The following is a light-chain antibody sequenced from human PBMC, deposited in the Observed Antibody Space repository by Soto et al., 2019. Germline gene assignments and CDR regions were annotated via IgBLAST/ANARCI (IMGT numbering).Light chain of an antibody. Sequence: DIPLTQSPSFLSASVGDRVTITCRASQGISNYLAWYQQRPGKAPKLLIYAASTLQTGVPSRFSGSGSGTEINLTISSLQPEDFATYHCQQLTSYPRSTFGQGTRLEI. J-gene: IGKJ5*01. CDR2: AAS. CDR1: QGISNY. V-gene: IGKV1-9*01. CDR3: QQLTSYPRST.